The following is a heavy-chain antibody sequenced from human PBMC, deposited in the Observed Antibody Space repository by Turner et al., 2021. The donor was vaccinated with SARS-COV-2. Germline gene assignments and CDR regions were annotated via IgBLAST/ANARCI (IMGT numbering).Heavy chain of an antibody. CDR3: ARRVRTGNTGYYFDY. D-gene: IGHD1-7*01. Sequence: QLQMQESGPGLVKPSETLSLTCTVSNGPISSSSYYWGWIRQPQGKGLEWICSVAYSGTTYYNPSLKSRVTISVDTSKNQFSLKLSSVTAADTAVYYCARRVRTGNTGYYFDYWGQGTLVTVSS. V-gene: IGHV4-39*01. CDR1: NGPISSSSYY. CDR2: VAYSGTT. J-gene: IGHJ4*02.